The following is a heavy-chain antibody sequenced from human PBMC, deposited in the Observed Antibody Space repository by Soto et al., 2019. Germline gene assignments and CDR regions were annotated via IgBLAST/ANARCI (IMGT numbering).Heavy chain of an antibody. J-gene: IGHJ5*02. CDR2: IYYSGST. V-gene: IGHV4-39*01. CDR1: GGSITSSSYY. D-gene: IGHD3-9*01. Sequence: SETLSLTCTVSGGSITSSSYYWGWIRQPPGKGLEWIGSIYYSGSTYYNPSLKSRVTISVDTSKKQFSLKLSSVTAADTAVYYCARSTGRYFDWLSPGWFDPWGQGNLVT. CDR3: ARSTGRYFDWLSPGWFDP.